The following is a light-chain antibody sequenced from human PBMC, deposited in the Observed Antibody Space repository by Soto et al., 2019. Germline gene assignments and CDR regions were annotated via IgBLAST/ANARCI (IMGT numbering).Light chain of an antibody. CDR1: QTVRNNY. CDR3: QQRSNWPLT. CDR2: DAS. V-gene: IGKV3D-20*02. J-gene: IGKJ4*01. Sequence: EFVLTQSPGTLSLSPGARATLSCRASQTVRNNYLAWYQQKPGQAPKLLIYDASSRATGIPDRFSGGGSGTDFSLTISSLEPEDFAVYYCQQRSNWPLTFGGGTKVDIK.